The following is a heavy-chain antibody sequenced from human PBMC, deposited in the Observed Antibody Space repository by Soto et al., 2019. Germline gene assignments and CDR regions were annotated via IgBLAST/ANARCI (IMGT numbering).Heavy chain of an antibody. D-gene: IGHD3-16*01. CDR3: ARGSDYDYVWDPPGY. CDR2: IYYSGST. Sequence: QVQLQESGPGLVKPSQTLSLTCTVSGGSISSGDYYWSWIRQPPGKGLEWIGYIYYSGSTYYNPSLKSRVTISVDTSKNQFSLKLSSVTAADTAVYYCARGSDYDYVWDPPGYWGQGTLVTVSS. J-gene: IGHJ4*02. CDR1: GGSISSGDYY. V-gene: IGHV4-30-4*01.